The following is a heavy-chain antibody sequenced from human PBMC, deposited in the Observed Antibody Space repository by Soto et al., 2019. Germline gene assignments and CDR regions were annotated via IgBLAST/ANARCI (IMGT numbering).Heavy chain of an antibody. J-gene: IGHJ6*02. V-gene: IGHV1-69*13. CDR2: IIPMFGPA. Sequence: SVKVSCKASGVSFSTYAITWVRQAPGQGLEWMGGIIPMFGPANYPQKLQGRVTIVADESTSTAYLELSSLRPEDTAVYYCARAGSSSSRYYHYYGMDVWGQGTTVTVSS. CDR3: ARAGSSSSRYYHYYGMDV. CDR1: GVSFSTYA. D-gene: IGHD6-6*01.